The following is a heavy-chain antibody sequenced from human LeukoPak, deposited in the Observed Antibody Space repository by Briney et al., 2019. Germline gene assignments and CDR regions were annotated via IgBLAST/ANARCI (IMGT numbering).Heavy chain of an antibody. CDR2: IWSDGDNK. D-gene: IGHD2-2*01. CDR1: GFTFSYYG. CDR3: ARENRGQYQLLSGVDV. Sequence: PGGSRRLSCAASGFTFSYYGMDWVRQAPGKGLEWVAVIWSDGDNKYYADSAKGRFTISRDNSKNTLYLQMNSLRAEDTAVYYCARENRGQYQLLSGVDVWGQGTTVTVSS. J-gene: IGHJ6*02. V-gene: IGHV3-33*01.